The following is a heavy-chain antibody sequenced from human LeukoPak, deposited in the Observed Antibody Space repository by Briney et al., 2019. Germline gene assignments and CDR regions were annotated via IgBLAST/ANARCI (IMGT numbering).Heavy chain of an antibody. D-gene: IGHD2-2*02. CDR3: GYCSSTSCYTLHYYYYMDV. J-gene: IGHJ6*03. CDR2: IDPSAGST. CDR1: GYTFTNYY. V-gene: IGHV1-46*01. Sequence: ASVKVSCKASGYTFTNYYMHWVRQAPGQGLEWMGVIDPSAGSTTYAQKFQGRVTMTRDTATSTVYMELSSLRSEDTAVYYCGYCSSTSCYTLHYYYYMDVWGKGTTVTVSS.